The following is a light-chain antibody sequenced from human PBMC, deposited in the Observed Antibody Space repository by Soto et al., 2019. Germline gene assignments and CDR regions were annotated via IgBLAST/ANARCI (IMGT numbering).Light chain of an antibody. CDR2: EVN. J-gene: IGLJ1*01. Sequence: QSVLTQPPSVSGAPGQRVTISCTGSSSNIGARYNYVSWCQQHPGKPPKLIIYEVNKRPSGVPDRFFGSKSGNTASLTVSGLQAEDEADYYCSSYAGRNNFVFGSGTKVTVL. CDR3: SSYAGRNNFV. V-gene: IGLV2-8*01. CDR1: SSNIGARYNY.